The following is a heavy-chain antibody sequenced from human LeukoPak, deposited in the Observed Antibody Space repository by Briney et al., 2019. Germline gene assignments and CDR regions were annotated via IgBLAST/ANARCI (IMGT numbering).Heavy chain of an antibody. CDR3: AKDWGYYDTSGYYFDF. CDR1: GFNFRNFG. D-gene: IGHD3-22*01. J-gene: IGHJ4*02. CDR2: IRYDGTNK. Sequence: PGGSLRLSCAASGFNFRNFGMHWVRQAPGKGLEWVAFIRYDGTNKYFAASVKGRFTISRDNSKNTLSLQMNSLRAEDTAVYYCAKDWGYYDTSGYYFDFWGQGTLVTVSA. V-gene: IGHV3-30*02.